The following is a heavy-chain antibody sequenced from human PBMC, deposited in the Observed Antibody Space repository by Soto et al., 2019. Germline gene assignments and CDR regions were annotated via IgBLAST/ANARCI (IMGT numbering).Heavy chain of an antibody. CDR2: INTDNGST. Sequence: QVQVVQSGAEVKKPGASVTVSCKASGYTFTTYAIHWVRQAPGQSLEWMGWINTDNGSTYYSQKMQARVTITMDTSASPAYMKLSRVSAEDTAVYYCARSRGRGGYYFDFWGQGALVTVSS. CDR3: ARSRGRGGYYFDF. D-gene: IGHD3-16*01. J-gene: IGHJ4*02. CDR1: GYTFTTYA. V-gene: IGHV1-3*04.